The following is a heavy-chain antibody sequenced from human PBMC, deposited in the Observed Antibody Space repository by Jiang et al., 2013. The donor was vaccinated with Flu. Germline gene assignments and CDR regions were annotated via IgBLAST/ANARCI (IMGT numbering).Heavy chain of an antibody. V-gene: IGHV3-7*01. J-gene: IGHJ4*02. CDR3: ARDSPGTGIDY. CDR1: GFTFSSYA. D-gene: IGHD1-14*01. Sequence: QLVESGGGLVQPGGSLRLSCAASGFTFSSYAMTWVRQAPGKGLEWVANINQDGSGKYYVDSVKGRFTISRDNAKNSLYLQMNSLRAEDTAVYYCARDSPGTGIDYWGQGTLVTVSS. CDR2: INQDGSGK.